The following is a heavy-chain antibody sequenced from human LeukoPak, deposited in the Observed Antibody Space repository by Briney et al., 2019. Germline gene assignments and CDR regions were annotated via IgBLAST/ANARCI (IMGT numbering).Heavy chain of an antibody. CDR2: INSNGDFK. CDR1: GFTFSSSE. CDR3: TRRPY. Sequence: GGSLRLSCTASGFTFSSSEMNWVRQAPGKGLEWVSYINSNGDFKYYADSVKGRFTISRDNAKNSLCLQMNSLRAEDTAVYYCTRRPYWGRGTLVSVSS. J-gene: IGHJ4*02. V-gene: IGHV3-48*03.